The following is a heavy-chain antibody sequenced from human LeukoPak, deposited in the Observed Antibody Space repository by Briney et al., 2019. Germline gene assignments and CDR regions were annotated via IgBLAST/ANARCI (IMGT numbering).Heavy chain of an antibody. D-gene: IGHD3-22*01. Sequence: PSETLSLTCAVYGGSFSGYYWSWIRQPPGKGLEWIGEINHSGSTNYNPSLKSRVTISVDTSKNQFSLKLSSVTAADTAVYYCARGSLGSSGYYFDYWGQGTLVTVSS. CDR2: INHSGST. CDR3: ARGSLGSSGYYFDY. V-gene: IGHV4-34*09. CDR1: GGSFSGYY. J-gene: IGHJ4*02.